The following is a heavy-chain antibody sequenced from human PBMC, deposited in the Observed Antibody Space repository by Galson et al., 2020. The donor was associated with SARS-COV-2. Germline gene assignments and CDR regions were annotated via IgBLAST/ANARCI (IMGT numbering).Heavy chain of an antibody. CDR2: IIPILGIA. D-gene: IGHD6-6*01. CDR1: GGTFSSYA. J-gene: IGHJ6*03. CDR3: ARETEEYSSSSGIGYYYYYMDV. Sequence: KISCKASGGTFSSYAISWVRQAPGQGLEWMGGIIPILGIANYAQKFQGRVTITADKSTSTAYMELSSLRSEDTAVYYCARETEEYSSSSGIGYYYYYMDVWGKGTTFTVSS. V-gene: IGHV1-69*10.